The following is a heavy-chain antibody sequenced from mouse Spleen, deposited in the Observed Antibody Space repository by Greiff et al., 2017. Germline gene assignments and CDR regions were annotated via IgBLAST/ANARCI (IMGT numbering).Heavy chain of an antibody. Sequence: DVHLVESGGGLVKPGGSLKLSCAASGFTFSSYAMSWVRQTPEKRLEWVATISSGGSYTYYPDSVKGRFTISRDNAKNTLYLQMSSLRSEDTAMYYCARHGYPNYFDYWGQGTTLTVSS. J-gene: IGHJ2*01. CDR2: ISSGGSYT. D-gene: IGHD2-2*01. V-gene: IGHV5-9-3*01. CDR1: GFTFSSYA. CDR3: ARHGYPNYFDY.